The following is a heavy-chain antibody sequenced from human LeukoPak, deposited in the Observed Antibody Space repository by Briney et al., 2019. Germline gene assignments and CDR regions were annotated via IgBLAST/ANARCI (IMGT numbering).Heavy chain of an antibody. V-gene: IGHV3-21*04. CDR2: ISSSNTYI. CDR3: ARGWADYVWGSYRYYDWFDP. J-gene: IGHJ5*02. D-gene: IGHD3-16*02. CDR1: GFTFSHFS. Sequence: GGSLRLSCAASGFTFSHFSMNWVRQAPGKGLEWVSSISSSNTYIYYADSVKARFTISRDNAKNSLYLQMNSLRSDDTAVYYCARGWADYVWGSYRYYDWFDPWSQGTLVTVSS.